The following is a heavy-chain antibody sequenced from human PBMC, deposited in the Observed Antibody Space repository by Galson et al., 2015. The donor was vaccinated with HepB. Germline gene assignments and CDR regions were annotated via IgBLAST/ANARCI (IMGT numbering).Heavy chain of an antibody. CDR2: IDPSDSYT. CDR3: ARHFRGSGSYYGGLPHLGY. Sequence: QSGAEVKKPGESLRISCKGSGYSFTSYWISWVRQMPGKGLEWMGRIDPSDSYTNYSPSFQGHVTISADKSISTAYLQWSSLKASDTAMYYCARHFRGSGSYYGGLPHLGYWGQGTLVTVSS. J-gene: IGHJ4*02. V-gene: IGHV5-10-1*01. CDR1: GYSFTSYW. D-gene: IGHD3-10*01.